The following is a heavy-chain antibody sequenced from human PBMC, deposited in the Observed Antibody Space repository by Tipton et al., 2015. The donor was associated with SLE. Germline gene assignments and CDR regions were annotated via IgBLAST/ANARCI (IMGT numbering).Heavy chain of an antibody. V-gene: IGHV4-30-4*08. J-gene: IGHJ3*02. CDR2: IYNSGNT. CDR1: GGSISSGTYY. Sequence: TLSLTCTVSGGSISSGTYYWSWIRQNPQKGLEWIGYIYNSGNTHYNPSLKSRLSISVDTSKNQFSLKLSSVTAADTAVYYCAGGSGGTYCDAFDIWGQGTLVTVSS. CDR3: AGGSGGTYCDAFDI. D-gene: IGHD1-26*01.